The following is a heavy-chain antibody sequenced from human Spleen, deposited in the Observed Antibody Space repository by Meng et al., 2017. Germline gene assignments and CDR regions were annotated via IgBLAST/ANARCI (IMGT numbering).Heavy chain of an antibody. V-gene: IGHV4-34*01. CDR3: ARVRALATTYFDY. CDR2: INHSGST. D-gene: IGHD1-7*01. CDR1: GGSFSGYY. Sequence: QVQLQQWGAGLLKPSETPSLTCAVYGGSFSGYYWSWIRQPPGKGLEWIGEINHSGSTNYNPSLKSRVTISVDTSKNQFSLKLSSVTAADTAVYYCARVRALATTYFDYWGQGTLVTVSS. J-gene: IGHJ4*02.